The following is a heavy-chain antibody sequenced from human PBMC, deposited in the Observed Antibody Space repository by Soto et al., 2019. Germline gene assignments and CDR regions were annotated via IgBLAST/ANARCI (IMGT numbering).Heavy chain of an antibody. J-gene: IGHJ5*02. D-gene: IGHD3-16*01. CDR2: IIPIFGTA. V-gene: IGHV1-69*13. CDR1: GGTFSSYA. Sequence: SVKVSCKASGGTFSSYAISWVRQAPGQGLEWMGGIIPIFGTANYAQKFQGRVTITADESTSTAYMELSSLRSEDTAVYYCARDQMIPNWFDPWGQGTLVTVSS. CDR3: ARDQMIPNWFDP.